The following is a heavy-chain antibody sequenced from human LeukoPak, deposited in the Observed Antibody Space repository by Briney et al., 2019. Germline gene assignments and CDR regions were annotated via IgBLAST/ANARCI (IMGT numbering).Heavy chain of an antibody. CDR2: ISGSGGST. D-gene: IGHD5-18*01. CDR1: GFTFSSYA. Sequence: PGGSLRLSCAASGFTFSSYAMSWVRQAPGKGLEWVSAISGSGGSTYYADSVKGRFTISRDNSKNTLYLQMNSLRAEDTAVYYCAKLGGYSYGYGRFDPWGQGTLVTVSS. J-gene: IGHJ5*02. CDR3: AKLGGYSYGYGRFDP. V-gene: IGHV3-23*01.